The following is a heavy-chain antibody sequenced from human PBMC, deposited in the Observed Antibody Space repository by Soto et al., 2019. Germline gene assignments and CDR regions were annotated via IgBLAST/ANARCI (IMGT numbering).Heavy chain of an antibody. V-gene: IGHV3-74*01. Sequence: GGSLRLSCAASGFTFTSYRIHWVRQASGKGLVWVARINSDGTRINYADSVKGRFTISRDNAKNTVFLQMNSLRDEDSAVYFCARAGDWNYVQDFWGQGTLVTVSP. J-gene: IGHJ4*02. CDR2: INSDGTRI. CDR1: GFTFTSYR. CDR3: ARAGDWNYVQDF. D-gene: IGHD1-7*01.